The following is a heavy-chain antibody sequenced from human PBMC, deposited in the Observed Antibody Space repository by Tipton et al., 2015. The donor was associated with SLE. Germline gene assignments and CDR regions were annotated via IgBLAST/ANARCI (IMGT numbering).Heavy chain of an antibody. CDR1: GGSISSYY. D-gene: IGHD7-27*01. CDR2: IYDSGTT. Sequence: LRLSCTVSGGSISSYYWSWIRQPPGKGLEWIGYIYDSGTTHYNPSLKSRVTMSVDTSKNHFSLNLRSVTAADTAIYYCARLQTGGGVDYWGQGTLVTVSS. V-gene: IGHV4-59*08. CDR3: ARLQTGGGVDY. J-gene: IGHJ4*02.